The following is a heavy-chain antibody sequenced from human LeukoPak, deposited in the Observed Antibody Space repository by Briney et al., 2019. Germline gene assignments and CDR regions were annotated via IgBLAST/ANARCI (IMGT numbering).Heavy chain of an antibody. CDR1: GGSISSYY. CDR2: INLSGST. V-gene: IGHV4-34*01. D-gene: IGHD6-19*01. J-gene: IGHJ6*03. Sequence: KPSETLSLTCTVSGGSISSYYWSWSRQPPGTGLEWIGDINLSGSTNYNPSLKSRVTISVDTSKNQFSLKLSSVTAADTAVYYCARGRIRLGQSPKRYYYMDVWGKGTTVTVSS. CDR3: ARGRIRLGQSPKRYYYMDV.